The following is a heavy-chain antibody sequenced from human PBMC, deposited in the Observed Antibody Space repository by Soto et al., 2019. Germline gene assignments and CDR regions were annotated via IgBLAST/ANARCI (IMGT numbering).Heavy chain of an antibody. J-gene: IGHJ3*02. V-gene: IGHV3-23*01. CDR1: GLTCSSYD. CDR3: AKATATGGGAFDI. D-gene: IGHD2-8*02. Sequence: PGGSLRLSCTASGLTCSSYDMSWVRQAPGKGLEWVSTILVGGSTYYADSVKGRFTISRDNSKNTLYLQMNSLTAGDTAVYYCAKATATGGGAFDICGQGTMVTVSS. CDR2: ILVGGST.